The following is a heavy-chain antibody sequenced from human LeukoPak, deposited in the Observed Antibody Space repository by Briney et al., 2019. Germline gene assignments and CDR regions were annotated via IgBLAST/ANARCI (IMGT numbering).Heavy chain of an antibody. Sequence: SVKVSCKASGGTFSSYAISWVLQAPGQGLEWMGGIIPIFGTANYAQKFQGRVTITSDESTSTAYMELSSLRSEDTAVYYCASLTYFDFWSGYYTWNYFDYRGQGTLVTVSS. CDR1: GGTFSSYA. V-gene: IGHV1-69*13. J-gene: IGHJ4*02. D-gene: IGHD3-3*01. CDR2: IIPIFGTA. CDR3: ASLTYFDFWSGYYTWNYFDY.